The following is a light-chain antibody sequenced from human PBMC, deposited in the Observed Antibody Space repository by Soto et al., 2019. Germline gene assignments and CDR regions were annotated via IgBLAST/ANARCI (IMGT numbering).Light chain of an antibody. CDR1: QSVQTW. CDR2: KAT. J-gene: IGKJ1*01. Sequence: IQLTQSPSTLSASVGDRVTITCRASQSVQTWLAWFQQKPGKAPKLLIYKATALETGVPSRFSGSGSETEFTLTISDLQPDDFATYYCQQYNDYSAWTFGQGTKVDIK. V-gene: IGKV1-5*03. CDR3: QQYNDYSAWT.